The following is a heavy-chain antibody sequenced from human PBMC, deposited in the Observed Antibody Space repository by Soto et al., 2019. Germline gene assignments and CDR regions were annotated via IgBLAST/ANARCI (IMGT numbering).Heavy chain of an antibody. J-gene: IGHJ4*02. CDR3: ARDLVGIAARPARIFDY. Sequence: SETLSLTCPVSGGSISSGGYYWSWIRQHPGKGLEWIGYIYYSGSTYYNPSLKSRVTISVDTSKNQFSLKLSSVTAADTAVYYCARDLVGIAARPARIFDYWGQGTLVTVYS. CDR1: GGSISSGGYY. D-gene: IGHD6-6*01. CDR2: IYYSGST. V-gene: IGHV4-31*03.